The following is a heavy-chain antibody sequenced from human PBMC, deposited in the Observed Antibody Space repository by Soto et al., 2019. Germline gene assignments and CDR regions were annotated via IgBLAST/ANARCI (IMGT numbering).Heavy chain of an antibody. CDR2: IDPSDSYT. V-gene: IGHV5-10-1*01. Sequence: GESLKISCKGSGYSFTSYWIGWVRQMPGKGLEWMGRIDPSDSYTNYSPSFQGHVTISADKSISTAYLQWSSLKASDTAMYYCARHDRRGGHPTYYYYGMDVWGQGTTVTVSS. CDR3: ARHDRRGGHPTYYYYGMDV. J-gene: IGHJ6*02. D-gene: IGHD2-15*01. CDR1: GYSFTSYW.